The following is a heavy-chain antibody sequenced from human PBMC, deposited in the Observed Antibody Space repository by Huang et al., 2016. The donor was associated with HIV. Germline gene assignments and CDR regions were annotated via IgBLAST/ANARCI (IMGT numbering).Heavy chain of an antibody. CDR1: GGSIRSDNYY. Sequence: QLQLQESGPGLVKPSETLSLTCTVSGGSIRSDNYYWGWFRQPTGKGLEWIGSINYSGSTYYNPSLKRRVTITVDTSKNHVSLRMRSVTAADTAVYYCARLPVSITMIRGVITDPYWGQGTLVTVSS. CDR3: ARLPVSITMIRGVITDPY. V-gene: IGHV4-39*02. CDR2: INYSGST. J-gene: IGHJ4*02. D-gene: IGHD3-10*01.